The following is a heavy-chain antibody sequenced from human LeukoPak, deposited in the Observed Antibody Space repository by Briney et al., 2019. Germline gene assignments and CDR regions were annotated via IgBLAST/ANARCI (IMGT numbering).Heavy chain of an antibody. D-gene: IGHD3-3*01. CDR2: IIPILGIA. V-gene: IGHV1-69*02. CDR1: GYTFTGYY. CDR3: ASFWSGYYDY. J-gene: IGHJ4*02. Sequence: GASVKASCKASGYTFTGYYMHWVRQAPGQGLEWMGRIIPILGIANYAQKFQGRVTITADKSTSTAYMELSSLRSEDTAVYYCASFWSGYYDYWGQGTLVTVSS.